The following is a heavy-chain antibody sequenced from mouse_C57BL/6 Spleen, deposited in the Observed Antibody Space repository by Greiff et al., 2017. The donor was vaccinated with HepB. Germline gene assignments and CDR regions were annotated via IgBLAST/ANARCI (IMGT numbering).Heavy chain of an antibody. CDR3: ASSGPYYGSSSAWFAY. D-gene: IGHD1-1*01. J-gene: IGHJ3*01. V-gene: IGHV1-82*01. CDR1: GYAFSSSW. Sequence: QVQLQQSGPELVKPGASVKISCKASGYAFSSSWMNWVKQRPGKGLEWIGRIYPGDGDTNYNGKFKGKATLTAHKSSSTAYMQLSSLTSEDSAVYFCASSGPYYGSSSAWFAYWGQGTLVTVSA. CDR2: IYPGDGDT.